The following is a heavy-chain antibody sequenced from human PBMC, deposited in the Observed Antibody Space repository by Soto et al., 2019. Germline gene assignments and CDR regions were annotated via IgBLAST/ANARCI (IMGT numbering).Heavy chain of an antibody. CDR1: GGSLGSSSYY. CDR3: ASIAAPGTTHFDF. J-gene: IGHJ4*02. V-gene: IGHV4-39*01. Sequence: ETLSLTCTVSGGSLGSSSYYWGWIRQSPGKGLEWIGNIYYSGNTFYNPSLKSRVTISVDTSKNQFYLHLSSVTAADTALFYCASIAAPGTTHFDFWGQGTLVTVSS. CDR2: IYYSGNT. D-gene: IGHD6-13*01.